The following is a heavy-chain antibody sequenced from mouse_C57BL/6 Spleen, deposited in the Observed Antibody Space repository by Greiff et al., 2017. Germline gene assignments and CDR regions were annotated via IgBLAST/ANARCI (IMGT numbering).Heavy chain of an antibody. J-gene: IGHJ2*01. CDR2: IYPGDGDT. V-gene: IGHV1-82*01. CDR1: GYAFSSSW. D-gene: IGHD2-4*01. Sequence: VKVVESGPELVKPGASVKISCKASGYAFSSSWMNWVKQRPGKGLEWIGRIYPGDGDTNYNGKFKGKATLTADKSSSTAYMQLSSLTSEDSAVYFCARDDYPDYWGQGTTLTVSS. CDR3: ARDDYPDY.